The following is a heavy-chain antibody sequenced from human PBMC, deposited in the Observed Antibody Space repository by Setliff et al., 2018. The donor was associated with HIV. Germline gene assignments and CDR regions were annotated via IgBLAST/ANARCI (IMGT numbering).Heavy chain of an antibody. J-gene: IGHJ3*02. V-gene: IGHV1-2*06. CDR1: GYTFTGYF. CDR3: ARVSSFNKIIREAFDI. D-gene: IGHD3-10*01. Sequence: GASVKVSCKASGYTFTGYFIHWVRQAPGQGLEWMGQINPNRGDTKSHHKFADRLIMSRYTSLTTVYMELTSLRSDDTAVYYCARVSSFNKIIREAFDIWGQGTLVTVTS. CDR2: INPNRGDT.